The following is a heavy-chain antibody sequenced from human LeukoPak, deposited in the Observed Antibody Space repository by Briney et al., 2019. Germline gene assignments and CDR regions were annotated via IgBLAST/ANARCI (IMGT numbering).Heavy chain of an antibody. Sequence: PGGSLRLSCAASGFTVSSNYMSWVRQAPGKGLEWVSVIYSGGSTYYADSVKGRFTISRDNSKNTLYLQMNSLRAEDTAVYYCARVAGYSSGWYPTHLDYFDYWGQGTLVTVSS. CDR2: IYSGGST. CDR3: ARVAGYSSGWYPTHLDYFDY. CDR1: GFTVSSNY. D-gene: IGHD6-19*01. J-gene: IGHJ4*02. V-gene: IGHV3-53*01.